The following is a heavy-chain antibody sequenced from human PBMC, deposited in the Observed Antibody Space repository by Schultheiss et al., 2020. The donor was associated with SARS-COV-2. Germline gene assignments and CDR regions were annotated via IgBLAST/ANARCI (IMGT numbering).Heavy chain of an antibody. D-gene: IGHD4-17*01. Sequence: SQTLSLTCAVSGYSISSSNWWSWVRQPPGKGLEWIGEIYHSGSTNYNPSLKSRVTISVDTSKNQFSLKLSSVTAADTAVYYCARGLRFPYYFDYWGQGTLVTVSS. CDR1: GYSISSSNW. J-gene: IGHJ4*02. CDR2: IYHSGST. CDR3: ARGLRFPYYFDY. V-gene: IGHV4-4*02.